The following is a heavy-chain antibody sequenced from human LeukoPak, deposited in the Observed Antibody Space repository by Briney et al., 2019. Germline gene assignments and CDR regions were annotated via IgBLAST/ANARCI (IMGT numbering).Heavy chain of an antibody. CDR2: MNPNSGNT. V-gene: IGHV1-8*01. Sequence: GASVKVSCKASGHTFTSYDINWVRQATGQGLEWMGWMNPNSGNTGYAQKFQGRVSMTRNTSISTAYMELSSLRSEDTAVYYCARVSNGDYDFDYWGQGTLVTVSS. CDR1: GHTFTSYD. CDR3: ARVSNGDYDFDY. J-gene: IGHJ4*02. D-gene: IGHD4-17*01.